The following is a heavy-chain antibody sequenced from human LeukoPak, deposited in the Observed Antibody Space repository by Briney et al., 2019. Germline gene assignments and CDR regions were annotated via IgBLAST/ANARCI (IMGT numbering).Heavy chain of an antibody. CDR1: GVSITSINYY. CDR2: LSSGGPT. Sequence: SETLSLTCTVSGVSITSINYYWAWIRQPPGKGLEWVGSLSSGGPTYNNPSLESRTSISADTSSNQLFLKLTSVTAADTAVYFCARRNILSGYYHFDYWGHGTLVTVSS. D-gene: IGHD3-9*01. CDR3: ARRNILSGYYHFDY. V-gene: IGHV4-39*01. J-gene: IGHJ4*01.